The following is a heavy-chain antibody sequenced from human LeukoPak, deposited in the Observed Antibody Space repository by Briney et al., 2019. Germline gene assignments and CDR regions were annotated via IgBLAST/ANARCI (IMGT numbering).Heavy chain of an antibody. D-gene: IGHD6-19*01. CDR3: VRERPGCCSGWWAY. CDR1: GFTFGSDG. J-gene: IGHJ4*02. Sequence: GRSLRLACAAAGFTFGSDGMHWVRHAPGKGLGSVAYVWYDGANENYVESVKGRFTISRDNSKDTLYLQMNSLRVEETAVYYCVRERPGCCSGWWAYWSQGTLVTVSS. V-gene: IGHV3-33*01. CDR2: VWYDGANE.